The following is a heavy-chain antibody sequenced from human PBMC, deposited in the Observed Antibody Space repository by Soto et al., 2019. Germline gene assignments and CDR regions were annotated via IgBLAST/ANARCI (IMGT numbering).Heavy chain of an antibody. V-gene: IGHV1-69*13. J-gene: IGHJ6*02. CDR3: ARVYGGDCISTSCYGSAFHYYYYYGMDV. D-gene: IGHD2-2*01. CDR2: IIPIFGTA. Sequence: SVKVSCKASGGTFSTYVITWFRQAPGQGLKGRGGIIPIFGTANYAQKFQGRVTITADESTSTAYMELSSLRSEDTAVYYCARVYGGDCISTSCYGSAFHYYYYYGMDVWGQGTTVTVSS. CDR1: GGTFSTYV.